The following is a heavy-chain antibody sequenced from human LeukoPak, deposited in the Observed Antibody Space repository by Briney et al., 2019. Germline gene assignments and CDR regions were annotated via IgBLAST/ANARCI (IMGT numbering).Heavy chain of an antibody. J-gene: IGHJ6*03. CDR2: IIPIFGTA. Sequence: ASVKVSCKASGGTFSSYAISWVRQAPGQGLEWMGGIIPIFGTANYAQKFQGRVTITADESTSTAYMELSSLRSEDTAVYYCARGYDFWSGYYSPPDLYYYMDVWGKGTTVTVSS. V-gene: IGHV1-69*13. CDR1: GGTFSSYA. CDR3: ARGYDFWSGYYSPPDLYYYMDV. D-gene: IGHD3-3*01.